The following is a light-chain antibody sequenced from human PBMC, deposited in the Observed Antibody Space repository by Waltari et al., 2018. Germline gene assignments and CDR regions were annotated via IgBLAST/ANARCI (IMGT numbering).Light chain of an antibody. CDR2: LGS. V-gene: IGKV2-28*01. Sequence: DIVMTQSPLSLPVTPGEPASLSSRSSQSLLHSNGYNELDWYLQKPGQSPQLLIYLGSNRASGVPDRFSGSESGTDFTLKISRVEAEDVGVYYCMQALQIPWTFGQGTKVEIK. CDR1: QSLLHSNGYNE. CDR3: MQALQIPWT. J-gene: IGKJ1*01.